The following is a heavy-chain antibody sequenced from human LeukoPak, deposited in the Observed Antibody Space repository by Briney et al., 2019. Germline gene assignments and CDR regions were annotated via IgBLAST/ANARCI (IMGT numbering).Heavy chain of an antibody. J-gene: IGHJ4*02. CDR3: ARIMRVDYGTYYSDY. D-gene: IGHD4/OR15-4a*01. CDR1: GFTFSDHY. Sequence: GGSLRLSCAASGFTFSDHYIDWVRQAPGKGLEWVGRARNRRNGYSTQYAAPVKGRFTFSRDDSENTVYLQMNSLKTEDTAVYFCARIMRVDYGTYYSDYWGPGTLVTVSS. CDR2: ARNRRNGYST. V-gene: IGHV3-72*01.